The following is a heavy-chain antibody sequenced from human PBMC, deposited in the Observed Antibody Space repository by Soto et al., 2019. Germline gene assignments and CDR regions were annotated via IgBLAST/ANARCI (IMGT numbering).Heavy chain of an antibody. V-gene: IGHV4-59*01. CDR1: GGSISIYY. J-gene: IGHJ4*02. Sequence: PSETLSLTCTVSGGSISIYYWSWIRQPPGKGLEWIGYIYYSGSTNYNPSLKSRVTISVDTSKNQFSLKLSSVTAADTAVYYCARSGGGGVIAAFDYWGQGTLVTVSS. CDR2: IYYSGST. CDR3: ARSGGGGVIAAFDY. D-gene: IGHD3-16*02.